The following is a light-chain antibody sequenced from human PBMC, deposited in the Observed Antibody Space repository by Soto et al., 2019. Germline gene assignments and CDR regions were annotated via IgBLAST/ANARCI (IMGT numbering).Light chain of an antibody. V-gene: IGLV2-14*01. CDR2: EVN. CDR3: SSYTSSSTLMV. CDR1: SSDVGGYNY. J-gene: IGLJ2*01. Sequence: QSALTQPASVSGSPGQSITISCTGTSSDVGGYNYVSWYQQHPGKAPKLRIYEVNNRPSGVSNRFSGSKSGNTASLTISGLQAEDEADYYCSSYTSSSTLMVFGGGTKLTVL.